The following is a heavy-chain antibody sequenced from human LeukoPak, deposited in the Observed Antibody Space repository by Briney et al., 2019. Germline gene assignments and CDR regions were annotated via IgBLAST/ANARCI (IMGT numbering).Heavy chain of an antibody. Sequence: GGSLRLSCAASGFTFSSYAMSWVRQAPGKGLEWVPAISGSGGSTYYADSVKGRFTISRDNSKNTLYLQMNSLRAEDTAVYYCAKDKHIVVVTAIDWGQGTLVTVSS. D-gene: IGHD2-21*02. CDR1: GFTFSSYA. J-gene: IGHJ4*02. CDR2: ISGSGGST. V-gene: IGHV3-23*01. CDR3: AKDKHIVVVTAID.